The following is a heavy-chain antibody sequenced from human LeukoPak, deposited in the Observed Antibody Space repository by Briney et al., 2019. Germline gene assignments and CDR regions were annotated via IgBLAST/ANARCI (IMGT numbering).Heavy chain of an antibody. CDR1: GFTFSGHW. D-gene: IGHD1-1*01. CDR2: INEDGTDS. V-gene: IGHV3-74*03. J-gene: IGHJ4*02. CDR3: VRDETLWTLDW. Sequence: PGGSLRLSCTAPGFTFSGHWIHWVRQAPGRGLVWVSRINEDGTDSMYAESVKGRFTISRDNAKNTVYLQMNSLRAEDTAVYYCVRDETLWTLDWWGQGTLVSVSS.